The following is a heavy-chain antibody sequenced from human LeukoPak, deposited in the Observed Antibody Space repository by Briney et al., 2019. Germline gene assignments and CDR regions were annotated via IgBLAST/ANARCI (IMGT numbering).Heavy chain of an antibody. Sequence: GGSLRLSCAASGFTFSDYYMSWVRQAPGKGLEWVSYISSSGSTIYYADSVKGRFTISRDNAKNSLYLQMDSLGAEDTAVYYCAKYPSQRGYSYGFYYFDYWGQGTLVTVSS. D-gene: IGHD5-18*01. CDR3: AKYPSQRGYSYGFYYFDY. CDR2: ISSSGSTI. J-gene: IGHJ4*02. CDR1: GFTFSDYY. V-gene: IGHV3-11*01.